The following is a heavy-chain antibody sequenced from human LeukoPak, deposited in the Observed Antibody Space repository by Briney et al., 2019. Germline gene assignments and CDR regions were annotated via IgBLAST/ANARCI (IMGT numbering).Heavy chain of an antibody. Sequence: GGSLRLSCAASGFTFSSYSMNWVRQAPGKGLEWVSSISSSSSYIYYADSVKGRFTISRDNAKNSLYLQMNSLRAEDTAVYYCAGEAGGWFDPWGQGTLVTVSS. V-gene: IGHV3-21*01. J-gene: IGHJ5*02. D-gene: IGHD3-10*01. CDR2: ISSSSSYI. CDR1: GFTFSSYS. CDR3: AGEAGGWFDP.